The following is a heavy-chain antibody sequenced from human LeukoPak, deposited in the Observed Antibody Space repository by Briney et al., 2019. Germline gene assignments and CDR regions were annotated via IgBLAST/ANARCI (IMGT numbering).Heavy chain of an antibody. D-gene: IGHD4-17*01. V-gene: IGHV4-4*02. J-gene: IGHJ4*02. CDR3: ARGEDGTGDYRPTYFDS. CDR1: GDSISSSNW. CDR2: INHGGGT. Sequence: SGTLSLTCAVSGDSISSSNWWSWVRQPPGKGLEWVGEINHGGGTNYNPSLKSRATISVDTSKKQFSLNLTSVTAADTAVYYCARGEDGTGDYRPTYFDSWGQGTLVTVSS.